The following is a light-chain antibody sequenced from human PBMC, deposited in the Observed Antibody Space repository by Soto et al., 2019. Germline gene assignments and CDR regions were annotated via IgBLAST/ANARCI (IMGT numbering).Light chain of an antibody. CDR3: QQYGRSPLLYT. J-gene: IGKJ2*01. V-gene: IGKV3-20*01. Sequence: EIVLTQSPGTLSLSPGERATLSCRTSQSVNSNFLAWYQQKPGQAPRLLVYGSSTRAAGVPDRFSVSGSGTDFTLTISRLEPEDFAVYHCQQYGRSPLLYTFGQGTKLGVK. CDR2: GSS. CDR1: QSVNSNF.